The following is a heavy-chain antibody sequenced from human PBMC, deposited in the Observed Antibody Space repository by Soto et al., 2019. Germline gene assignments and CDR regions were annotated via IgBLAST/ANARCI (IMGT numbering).Heavy chain of an antibody. Sequence: QVQLVQSGGEVKKPGASVKVSCKASRYTFASYGITWVRQAPGQGLEWMGWISVYNGNTKYAQKFQGRLTVTTDTSTSTAYMELESLKSHDTAFYYCARDWYTTGSTGPLFEYWGQGTLVTVSS. J-gene: IGHJ4*02. CDR2: ISVYNGNT. CDR1: RYTFASYG. D-gene: IGHD6-19*01. V-gene: IGHV1-18*04. CDR3: ARDWYTTGSTGPLFEY.